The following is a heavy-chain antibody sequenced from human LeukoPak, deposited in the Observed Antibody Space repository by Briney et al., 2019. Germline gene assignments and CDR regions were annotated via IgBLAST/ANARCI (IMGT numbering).Heavy chain of an antibody. CDR1: GFTFSSYW. D-gene: IGHD4-17*01. CDR3: ARGTYRYGDYHPY. V-gene: IGHV3-7*01. J-gene: IGHJ4*02. Sequence: GGSLRLSCAASGFTFSSYWMSWVRQAPGKGLEWVANIKQDGSEKYYVDSVKGRFTISRDNAKNSLYLQMNSLRAEDTAVYYCARGTYRYGDYHPYWGQGTLVTVSS. CDR2: IKQDGSEK.